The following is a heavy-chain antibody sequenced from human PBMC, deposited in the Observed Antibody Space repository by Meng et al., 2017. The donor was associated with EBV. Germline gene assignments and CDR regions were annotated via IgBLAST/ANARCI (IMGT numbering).Heavy chain of an antibody. CDR2: TNEDGGIT. V-gene: IGHV3-74*01. Sequence: DGPREESGGGLVQPGGSLILSCAASGFTFSSYWMHWVRQVPGKGLVWVARTNEDGGITNYADSVKGRFIISRDNTRNTLYLQMNSLRDEDTAVYFCSRDLAGPFDDWGQGTLVTVSS. CDR1: GFTFSSYW. J-gene: IGHJ4*02. CDR3: SRDLAGPFDD.